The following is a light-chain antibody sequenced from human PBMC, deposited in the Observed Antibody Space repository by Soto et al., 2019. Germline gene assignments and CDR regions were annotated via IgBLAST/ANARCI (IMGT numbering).Light chain of an antibody. CDR3: QQSYTTLFT. Sequence: DILMTQSPSSLSASVGDRVTITCRTSQSIDNYLNWYQQKPGKAPKLLMYAASTLQSGVPSRFSGSGSETDFTLTISSLQPEDRATYYCQQSYTTLFTFGPGTKVDLK. CDR2: AAS. V-gene: IGKV1-39*01. CDR1: QSIDNY. J-gene: IGKJ3*01.